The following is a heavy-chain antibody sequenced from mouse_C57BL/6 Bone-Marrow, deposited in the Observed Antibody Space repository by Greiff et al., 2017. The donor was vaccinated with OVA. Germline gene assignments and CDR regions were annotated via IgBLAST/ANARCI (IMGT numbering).Heavy chain of an antibody. D-gene: IGHD2-2*01. CDR1: GYTFTSYW. CDR3: ARGGYYGYDGFAY. CDR2: IHPNSGST. J-gene: IGHJ3*01. V-gene: IGHV1-64*01. Sequence: QVHVKQPGAELVKPGASVKLSCKASGYTFTSYWMHWVKQRPGQGLEWIGMIHPNSGSTNYNEKFKSKATLTVDKSSSTAYMQLSSLTSEDSAVYYCARGGYYGYDGFAYWGQGTLVTVSA.